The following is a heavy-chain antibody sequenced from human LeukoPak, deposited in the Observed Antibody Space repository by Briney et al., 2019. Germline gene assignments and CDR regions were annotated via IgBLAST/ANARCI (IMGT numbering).Heavy chain of an antibody. Sequence: GGSLRLSCITSGFTFGDHAMSWVRQAPGKGLEWVSSISGGGGGTYYADSVKGRVTISRDNSKNTLSLQMNSLRAEDTAVYYCAKRDSSSWYSLDYWGQGTLVTVSS. J-gene: IGHJ4*02. V-gene: IGHV3-23*01. CDR3: AKRDSSSWYSLDY. D-gene: IGHD6-13*01. CDR1: GFTFGDHA. CDR2: ISGGGGGT.